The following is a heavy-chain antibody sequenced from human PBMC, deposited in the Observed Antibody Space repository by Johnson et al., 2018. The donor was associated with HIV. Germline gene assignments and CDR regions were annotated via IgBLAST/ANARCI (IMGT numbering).Heavy chain of an antibody. V-gene: IGHV3-30*04. D-gene: IGHD5-24*01. CDR1: GFTFSSYA. Sequence: QVQLVESGGGVVQPGRSLRLSCAASGFTFSSYAMHWVRQAPGKGLEWVAVIRYDGSNKYYGDAVKGRFTISRDNSKNTLYLQMNSLRAEDTAVYYCASGVSEMDAFDIWGQWTMVTVSS. CDR2: IRYDGSNK. J-gene: IGHJ3*02. CDR3: ASGVSEMDAFDI.